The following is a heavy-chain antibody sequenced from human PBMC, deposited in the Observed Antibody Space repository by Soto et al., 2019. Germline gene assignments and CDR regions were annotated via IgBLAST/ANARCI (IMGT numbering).Heavy chain of an antibody. CDR3: ARNRREYSYGEPIFWFDP. Sequence: SETLSLTCTVSGGSISSGDDYWSWIRQPPGKGLEWIGYIYYSGSTYYNPSLKSRVTISVDTSKNQFSLKLSSVTAADTAVYYCARNRREYSYGEPIFWFDPWGQGNLVTVSS. CDR2: IYYSGST. V-gene: IGHV4-30-4*01. J-gene: IGHJ5*02. D-gene: IGHD5-18*01. CDR1: GGSISSGDDY.